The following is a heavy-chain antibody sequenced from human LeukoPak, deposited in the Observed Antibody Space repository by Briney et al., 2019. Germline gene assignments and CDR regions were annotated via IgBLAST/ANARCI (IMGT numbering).Heavy chain of an antibody. CDR1: GYTFTGYY. CDR3: ATVRDIVVGGGPYYFDY. CDR2: IDPNSGGT. V-gene: IGHV1-2*02. D-gene: IGHD2-15*01. J-gene: IGHJ4*02. Sequence: ASVKVSCKASGYTFTGYYMHWVRQAPGQGLEWMGWIDPNSGGTHYAQKFQDRVTMTRDTSITTAYMELSRLKSDDTAVYYCATVRDIVVGGGPYYFDYWGQGTLVTVSS.